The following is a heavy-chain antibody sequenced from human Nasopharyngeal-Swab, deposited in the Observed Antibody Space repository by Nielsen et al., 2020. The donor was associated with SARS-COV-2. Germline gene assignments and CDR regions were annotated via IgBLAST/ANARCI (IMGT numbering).Heavy chain of an antibody. J-gene: IGHJ4*02. CDR3: ARDGGYCGGDCYRAFDY. D-gene: IGHD2-21*02. V-gene: IGHV3-30-3*01. CDR1: RSAFRSYA. Sequence: GESLQISCAASRSAFRSYAMHWVRQSPGKGLEWVTVISYDGSTQYYADSVKGRFSISRDNSKNTVYLQMNSLIPEDTAVYYCARDGGYCGGDCYRAFDYWGQGSLVTVSS. CDR2: ISYDGSTQ.